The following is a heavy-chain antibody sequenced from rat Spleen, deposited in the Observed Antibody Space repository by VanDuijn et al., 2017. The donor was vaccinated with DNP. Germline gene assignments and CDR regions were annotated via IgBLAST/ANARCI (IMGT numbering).Heavy chain of an antibody. J-gene: IGHJ4*01. CDR1: GFTFSNCN. CDR2: ISYDGSST. V-gene: IGHV5-7*01. Sequence: EVQLVESGGGLVQPGRSLKLSCAASGFTFSNCNMAWVRQAPKKGLEWVATISYDGSSTYYRDSVKGRFTIARDDAKCTLYVQMDSRRSEDTGTYFCAKHIHYGNYHFYAMDAWGQGTSVTVS. D-gene: IGHD1-12*03. CDR3: AKHIHYGNYHFYAMDA.